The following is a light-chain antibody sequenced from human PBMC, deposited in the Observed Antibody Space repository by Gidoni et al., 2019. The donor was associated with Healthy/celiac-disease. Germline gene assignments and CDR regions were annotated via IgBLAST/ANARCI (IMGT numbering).Light chain of an antibody. Sequence: DIQMTQSPSSLSASVGDRVPITCRASQSISSYLNWYQQKPGKAPKLLIYAASSLQSGVPSRFSGSGSGTEFTLTISSLQPEDFATYYCKQSYSTPPWTFGQGTKVEIK. CDR1: QSISSY. CDR2: AAS. CDR3: KQSYSTPPWT. V-gene: IGKV1-39*01. J-gene: IGKJ1*01.